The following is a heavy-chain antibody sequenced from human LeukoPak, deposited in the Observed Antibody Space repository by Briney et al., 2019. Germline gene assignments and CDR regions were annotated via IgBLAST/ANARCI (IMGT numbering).Heavy chain of an antibody. D-gene: IGHD3-22*01. Sequence: SETLSLTCTVSGGSISSHYWSWIRQPPGKGLEWIGYIYYSGSTNYNPSLKSRVTISVDTSKNQFSLKLSSVTAADTAAYYCARAYYYDSSGPYYFDYWGQGTLVTVSS. CDR3: ARAYYYDSSGPYYFDY. J-gene: IGHJ4*02. V-gene: IGHV4-59*11. CDR2: IYYSGST. CDR1: GGSISSHY.